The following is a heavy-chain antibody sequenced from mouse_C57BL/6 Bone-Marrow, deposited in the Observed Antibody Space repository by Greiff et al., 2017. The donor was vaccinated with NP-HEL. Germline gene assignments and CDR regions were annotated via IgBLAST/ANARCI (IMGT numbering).Heavy chain of an antibody. Sequence: VHVKQSGPELVKPGASVKISCKASGYSFTDYNMNWVKQSNGKSLEWIGVINPNYGTTSYNQKFKGKATLTVDQSSSTAYMQLNSLTSEDSAVYYCARSASIYYYGSSYLYWGQGTTLTVSS. D-gene: IGHD1-1*01. J-gene: IGHJ2*01. CDR2: INPNYGTT. CDR1: GYSFTDYN. CDR3: ARSASIYYYGSSYLY. V-gene: IGHV1-39*01.